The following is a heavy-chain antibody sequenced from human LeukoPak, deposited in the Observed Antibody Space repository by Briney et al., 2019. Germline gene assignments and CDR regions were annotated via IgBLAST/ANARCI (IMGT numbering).Heavy chain of an antibody. CDR1: GFTFYNNA. CDR3: AKNLGASTGYDY. Sequence: GGSLRLSCAASGFTFYNNAMTWVRQAPGKGLEWVAAISDTSVFIYYADSVRGRFTISRDNSKSTLYLQMNSLRAEDTATYYCAKNLGASTGYDYWGQGALVSVSS. D-gene: IGHD5-12*01. J-gene: IGHJ4*02. CDR2: ISDTSVFI. V-gene: IGHV3-23*01.